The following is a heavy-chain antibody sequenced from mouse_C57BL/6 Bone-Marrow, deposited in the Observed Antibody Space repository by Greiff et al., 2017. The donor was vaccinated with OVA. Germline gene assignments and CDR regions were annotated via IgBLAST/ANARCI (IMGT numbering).Heavy chain of an antibody. D-gene: IGHD2-2*01. CDR3: GGLPPFAY. CDR1: GYTFTSYG. CDR2: IYPRSGNT. J-gene: IGHJ3*01. V-gene: IGHV1-81*01. Sequence: VQRVESGAELARPGASVKLSCKASGYTFTSYGISWVKQRTGQGLEWIGEIYPRSGNTYYNEKFKGKATLTADKSSSTAYMELRSLTSEDSAVYSCGGLPPFAYWGQGTLVTVSA.